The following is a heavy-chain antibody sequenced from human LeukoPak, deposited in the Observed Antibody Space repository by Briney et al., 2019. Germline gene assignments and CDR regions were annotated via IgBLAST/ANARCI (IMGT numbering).Heavy chain of an antibody. CDR2: IYYSGST. V-gene: IGHV4-31*03. CDR3: ASVSYDTSLQH. CDR1: GGSISSGGYF. Sequence: PSETLSLTCTVSGGSISSGGYFWSWLRQHPGKGLEWLGYIYYSGSTYYNPSLKGRVTISVNTSKNQFSPRLSSVTAADTAIYYCASVSYDTSLQHWGQGTLVTVSS. J-gene: IGHJ1*01. D-gene: IGHD3-22*01.